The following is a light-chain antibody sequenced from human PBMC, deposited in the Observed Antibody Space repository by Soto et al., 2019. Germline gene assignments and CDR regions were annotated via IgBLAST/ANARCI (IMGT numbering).Light chain of an antibody. V-gene: IGKV1-5*03. CDR1: QTISSW. CDR2: KAS. CDR3: QHHNSNSGA. Sequence: DIQMTQSPSTLSGSVGDRVTITCRASQTISSWLAWYQQKPGKAPKLLIYKASTLKSGVPSRFSGSGSGTEFPLPISSLQPDHFQIYYAQHHNSNSGALGKGTKV. J-gene: IGKJ2*01.